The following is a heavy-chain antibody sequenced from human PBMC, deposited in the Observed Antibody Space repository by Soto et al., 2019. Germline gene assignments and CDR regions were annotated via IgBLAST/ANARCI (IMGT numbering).Heavy chain of an antibody. CDR2: ISGRGASV. V-gene: IGHV3-23*01. CDR3: AKALVRGLDY. Sequence: EVSLLESGGGLVQPGGSLRLSCAASGFNFSSYAMSWFRQAPGKGLEWVSSISGRGASVYYADSVKGRFIISKDHSNNPLYLQMDALRADDSAVYYCAKALVRGLDYWGQGTLVTVSS. J-gene: IGHJ4*02. D-gene: IGHD3-10*01. CDR1: GFNFSSYA.